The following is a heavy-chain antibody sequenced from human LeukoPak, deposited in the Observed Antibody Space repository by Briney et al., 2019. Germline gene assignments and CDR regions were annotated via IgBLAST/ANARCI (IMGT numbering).Heavy chain of an antibody. CDR2: MNPNSGNT. D-gene: IGHD1-14*01. CDR3: ARGNQPPQYYYYYYYMDV. Sequence: ASVKVSCKASGYTFTSHDINWVRQATGQGLEWMGWMNPNSGNTGYAQKFQGRVTITRNTSISTAYMELSSLRSEDTAVYYCARGNQPPQYYYYYYYMDVWGKGTTVTVSS. CDR1: GYTFTSHD. V-gene: IGHV1-8*03. J-gene: IGHJ6*03.